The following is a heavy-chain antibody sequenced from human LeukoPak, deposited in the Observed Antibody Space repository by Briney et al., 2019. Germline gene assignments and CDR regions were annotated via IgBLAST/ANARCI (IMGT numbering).Heavy chain of an antibody. CDR2: IESKTEGGTT. J-gene: IGHJ4*02. CDR1: GFSFSNAW. V-gene: IGHV3-15*04. CDR3: TTYGSGRKFDY. D-gene: IGHD3-10*01. Sequence: GGSLRLSCAVSGFSFSNAWMSWVRHTPGKGLEWVGRIESKTEGGTTDYAALVKGRFTISRDDSTNTLYLQMNSLKSEDTAVYYCTTYGSGRKFDYWGQGVPVTVSS.